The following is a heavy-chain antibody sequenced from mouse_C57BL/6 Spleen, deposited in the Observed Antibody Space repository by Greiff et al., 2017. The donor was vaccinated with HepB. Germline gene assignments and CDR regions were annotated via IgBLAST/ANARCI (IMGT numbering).Heavy chain of an antibody. D-gene: IGHD2-10*02. Sequence: QVQLQQSGAELARPGASVKLSCKASGYTFTSYGISWVKQRTGQGLDWIGEIYPRSGNTYYNEKFKGKATLTADKSSSTAYMELRSLTSEDSAVYLCARRGYGNYDAMDYWGQGTSVTVSS. CDR1: GYTFTSYG. CDR3: ARRGYGNYDAMDY. J-gene: IGHJ4*01. V-gene: IGHV1-81*01. CDR2: IYPRSGNT.